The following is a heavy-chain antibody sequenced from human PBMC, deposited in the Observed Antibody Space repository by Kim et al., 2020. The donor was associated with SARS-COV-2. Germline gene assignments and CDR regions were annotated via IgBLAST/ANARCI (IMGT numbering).Heavy chain of an antibody. Sequence: SETLSLTCAVYGGSFSGYNWSWIRQPPGKGLERIGEINHSGSTNYNPSLKSRVTISVDTSKNQFALKLSAVTAADTAVYYCARGSSCITIFGVVIDTDDCFDPGGRETLVTVSS. J-gene: IGHJ5*02. CDR3: ARGSSCITIFGVVIDTDDCFDP. CDR2: INHSGST. CDR1: GGSFSGYN. D-gene: IGHD3-3*01. V-gene: IGHV4-34*01.